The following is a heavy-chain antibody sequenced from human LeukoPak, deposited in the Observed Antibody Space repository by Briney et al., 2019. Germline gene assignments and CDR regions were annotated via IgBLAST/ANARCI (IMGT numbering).Heavy chain of an antibody. CDR3: AREYYDSSSTKYAFDI. J-gene: IGHJ3*02. CDR1: GYTFIDYY. D-gene: IGHD3-22*01. CDR2: IDPHSGGT. Sequence: ASVTVSCMASGYTFIDYYIHWVRPAPGQGLEWMGCIDPHSGGTKYAQKLQGRVTMTRDTSSSTAYMELSRLRSDDTAMFYCAREYYDSSSTKYAFDIWGQGTMVTVSS. V-gene: IGHV1-2*02.